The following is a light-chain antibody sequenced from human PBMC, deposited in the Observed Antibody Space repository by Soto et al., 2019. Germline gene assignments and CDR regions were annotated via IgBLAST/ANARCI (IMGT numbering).Light chain of an antibody. CDR3: QQDDSSPPT. CDR2: GAS. V-gene: IGKV3-20*01. J-gene: IGKJ4*01. CDR1: QSVSSSY. Sequence: EIVLTQSPGTLSLSPGERAALSCRASQSVSSSYLAWYQQKPGQAPRLLIYGASSRATGIPDRFSGSVSGTDFILTISRLEPEDFAVYYCQQDDSSPPTFGGGTKV.